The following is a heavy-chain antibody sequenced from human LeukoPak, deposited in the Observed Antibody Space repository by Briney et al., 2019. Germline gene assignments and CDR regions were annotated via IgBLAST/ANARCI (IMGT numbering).Heavy chain of an antibody. Sequence: SQTLSLTCAISGDSVSSNSAAWNWIRQSPSRGLEWLGMTYYRSKWYNDYAVSVESRITINPDTSKNQFSLQLNSVTPEDTAVYYCAREPGGAGYSGYDPFGYWGQGTLVTVSS. V-gene: IGHV6-1*01. CDR2: TYYRSKWYN. CDR3: AREPGGAGYSGYDPFGY. J-gene: IGHJ4*02. CDR1: GDSVSSNSAA. D-gene: IGHD5-12*01.